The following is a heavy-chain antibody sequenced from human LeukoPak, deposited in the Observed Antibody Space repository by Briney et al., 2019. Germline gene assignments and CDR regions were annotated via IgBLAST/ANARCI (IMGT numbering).Heavy chain of an antibody. J-gene: IGHJ3*02. Sequence: GGSLKLSCAASGFTFSGSAMHWVRQASGKGLEWVGRIRNKANSYATAYAASVKGRFTISRDDSKNTAYLQMNSLKTEDTAVYYCTPSRDGYNGAFDIWGQGTMVTVSS. CDR3: TPSRDGYNGAFDI. CDR1: GFTFSGSA. V-gene: IGHV3-73*01. CDR2: IRNKANSYAT. D-gene: IGHD5-24*01.